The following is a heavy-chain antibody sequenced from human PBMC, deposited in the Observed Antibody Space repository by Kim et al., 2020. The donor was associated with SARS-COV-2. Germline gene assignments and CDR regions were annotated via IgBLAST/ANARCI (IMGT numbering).Heavy chain of an antibody. CDR3: ARDPEYCSSTSCSIDY. D-gene: IGHD2-2*01. CDR2: ISSSSSYI. CDR1: GFTFSSYS. J-gene: IGHJ4*02. Sequence: GGSLRLSCAASGFTFSSYSMNWVRQAPGKGLEWVSSISSSSSYIYYADSVKGRFTISRDNAKNSLYLQMNSLRAEDTAVYYCARDPEYCSSTSCSIDYWGQGTLVTVSS. V-gene: IGHV3-21*01.